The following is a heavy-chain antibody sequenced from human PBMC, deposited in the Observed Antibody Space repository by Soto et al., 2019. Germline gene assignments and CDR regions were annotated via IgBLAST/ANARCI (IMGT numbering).Heavy chain of an antibody. Sequence: GGSLRLSCAASGFTFSSYSMNWVRQAPGKGLEWVSSISSSSSYIYYADSVKGRFTISRDNAKNSLYLQMNSLRAEDTAVYYCARAQASLPKGGGWYGPWGQGTLVTVSS. J-gene: IGHJ5*02. V-gene: IGHV3-21*01. D-gene: IGHD2-15*01. CDR2: ISSSSSYI. CDR3: ARAQASLPKGGGWYGP. CDR1: GFTFSSYS.